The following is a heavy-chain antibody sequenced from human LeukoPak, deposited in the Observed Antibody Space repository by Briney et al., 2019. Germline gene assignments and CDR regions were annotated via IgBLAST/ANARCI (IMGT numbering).Heavy chain of an antibody. Sequence: SETLSLTCTVSGGSISSSSYYWGWIRQPPGKGLAWIGSIYYSGSTYYNPSLKSRVTISVDTSKNQFSLKLSSVTAADTAVYYCARLGVRGGPGYMDVWGKGTTVTVSS. CDR2: IYYSGST. CDR1: GGSISSSSYY. D-gene: IGHD3-10*01. CDR3: ARLGVRGGPGYMDV. J-gene: IGHJ6*03. V-gene: IGHV4-39*01.